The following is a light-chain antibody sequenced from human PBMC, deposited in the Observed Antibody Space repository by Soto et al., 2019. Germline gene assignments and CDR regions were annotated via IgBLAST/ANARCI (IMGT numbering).Light chain of an antibody. J-gene: IGKJ1*01. V-gene: IGKV1-16*01. Sequence: DIQMTQSPSSLSASVEDRVIMTCRASQSISNHLNWYQQKPGKAPKFLIYAASSLQSGVPQRFSGSGSGTEFTLTISSLQTDDFSTYYCQQYHSYWTFGQGTKVDI. CDR3: QQYHSYWT. CDR1: QSISNH. CDR2: AAS.